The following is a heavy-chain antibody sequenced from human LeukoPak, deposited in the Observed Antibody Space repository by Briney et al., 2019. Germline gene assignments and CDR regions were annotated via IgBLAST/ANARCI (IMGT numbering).Heavy chain of an antibody. V-gene: IGHV3-23*01. J-gene: IGHJ4*02. CDR3: AKDQWGAVVPIDY. Sequence: GGSLRLSCAASGFTFSDHYMDWVRQAPGKGLEWVAAISGSGGSTYYADSVKGRFTISRDNSKNTLYLQMNSLRAEDTAVYYCAKDQWGAVVPIDYWGQGTLVTVSS. D-gene: IGHD6-19*01. CDR2: ISGSGGST. CDR1: GFTFSDHY.